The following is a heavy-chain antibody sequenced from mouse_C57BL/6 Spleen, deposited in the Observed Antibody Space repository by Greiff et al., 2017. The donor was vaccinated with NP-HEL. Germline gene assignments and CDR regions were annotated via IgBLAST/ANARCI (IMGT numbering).Heavy chain of an antibody. V-gene: IGHV1-82*01. Sequence: QVQLQQSGPELVKPGASVKISCKASGYAFSSSWMNWVKQRPGKGLEWIGRIYPGDGDTNYNGKFKGKATLTADKSSSTAYMQLSSLTSEDSAVYFCARGEYNPTFAYWGQGTLVTVSA. CDR1: GYAFSSSW. CDR2: IYPGDGDT. CDR3: ARGEYNPTFAY. J-gene: IGHJ3*01. D-gene: IGHD1-3*01.